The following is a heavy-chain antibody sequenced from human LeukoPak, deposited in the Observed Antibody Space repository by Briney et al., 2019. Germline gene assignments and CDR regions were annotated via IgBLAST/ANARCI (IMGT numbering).Heavy chain of an antibody. V-gene: IGHV3-33*01. CDR2: IWYDGSNK. J-gene: IGHJ6*02. Sequence: GGSLRLSCAASGFTFSSYGMHWVRQAPGKGLEWVAVIWYDGSNKYYADSVKGRFTISRDNSKNTLYLQMNSLRAEDTAVYYCARVRSAYYYYYGMDVWGQGTAVTVSS. CDR3: ARVRSAYYYYYGMDV. CDR1: GFTFSSYG.